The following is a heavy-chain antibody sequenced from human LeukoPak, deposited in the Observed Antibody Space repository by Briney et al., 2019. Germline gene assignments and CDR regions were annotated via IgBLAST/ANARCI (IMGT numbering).Heavy chain of an antibody. CDR2: IIPIFGTA. CDR3: PRVGDSGYDVDYFDY. D-gene: IGHD5-12*01. V-gene: IGHV1-69*01. CDR1: GDTFSSYA. J-gene: IGHJ4*02. Sequence: SVKVSCKASGDTFSSYAISWVRQAPGQGLEWMGGIIPIFGTANYAQKFQGRVTITADESTSTAYMELSSLRSEGTAVYYCPRVGDSGYDVDYFDYWGQGTLVTVSS.